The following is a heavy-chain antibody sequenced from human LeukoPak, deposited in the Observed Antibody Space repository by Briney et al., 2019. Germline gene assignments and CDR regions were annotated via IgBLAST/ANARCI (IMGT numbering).Heavy chain of an antibody. Sequence: SETLSLTCTVSGGSISSSSYYWGWIRQPPGKGLEWIGSIYYSGSTYYNPSLKSRVTISVDTSKNQFSLKLSSVTAADTAVYYCARQRLAKKNFDYWGQGTLVTVS. CDR1: GGSISSSSYY. V-gene: IGHV4-39*01. D-gene: IGHD6-19*01. J-gene: IGHJ4*02. CDR3: ARQRLAKKNFDY. CDR2: IYYSGST.